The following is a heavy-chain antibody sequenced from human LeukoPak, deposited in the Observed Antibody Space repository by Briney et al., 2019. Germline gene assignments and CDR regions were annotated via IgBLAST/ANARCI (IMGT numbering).Heavy chain of an antibody. CDR2: ISYDGSNK. CDR1: GFTFSNFG. V-gene: IGHV3-30*03. CDR3: PRDQNGRDAFDI. J-gene: IGHJ3*02. Sequence: GGSLRLSCAASGFTFSNFGIHWVRQAPGKGLEWVAVISYDGSNKYYADSVKGRFTISRDISKNTLYLQMNSLRAEDTAVYYCPRDQNGRDAFDIWGQGTMVTVSS.